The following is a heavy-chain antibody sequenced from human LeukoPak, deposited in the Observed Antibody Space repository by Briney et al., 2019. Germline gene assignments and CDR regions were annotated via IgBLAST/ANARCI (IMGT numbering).Heavy chain of an antibody. CDR2: ISGSGGST. D-gene: IGHD6-13*01. CDR1: GFTFSSYA. J-gene: IGHJ6*02. Sequence: GGSLRLSCAASGFTFSSYAMSWVRQAPGKGLEWVSAISGSGGSTYYADSVKGRFTISRDNSKNTLYLQMNSLRAEDTAVYYCAKYVTPPGTYYYGLDVWGQGTTVTVSS. CDR3: AKYVTPPGTYYYGLDV. V-gene: IGHV3-23*01.